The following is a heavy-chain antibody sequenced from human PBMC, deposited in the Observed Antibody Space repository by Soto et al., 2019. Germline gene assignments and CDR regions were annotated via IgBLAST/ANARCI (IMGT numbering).Heavy chain of an antibody. CDR3: VRGSGRGGEEN. Sequence: EVQLVESGGGLVKPGGSLRLSCAGSGFTFSDYNMNWVRRAPGKGLEWVSSISSSGSYKYYADSVKGRVTISRDNAKTSLYLQMNSLRVEDMAVYYCVRGSGRGGEENWGQGTLVTVSS. V-gene: IGHV3-21*01. CDR2: ISSSGSYK. J-gene: IGHJ4*02. D-gene: IGHD3-10*01. CDR1: GFTFSDYN.